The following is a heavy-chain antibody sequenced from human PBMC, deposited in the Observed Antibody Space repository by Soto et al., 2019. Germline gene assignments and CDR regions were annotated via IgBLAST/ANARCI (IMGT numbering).Heavy chain of an antibody. CDR1: GFAFSSYG. J-gene: IGHJ6*01. CDR2: VSYDGSNE. Sequence: PGGSLRLSCAGSGFAFSSYGMYWVRQAPGKGLEWVAVVSYDGSNEFYADSVKGRFTISRDNSKNTLYLQMHSLRAEDTAVYYCAKDKSTAVAGRSNYYYYNMDVWGQGTTVTVSS. CDR3: AKDKSTAVAGRSNYYYYNMDV. V-gene: IGHV3-30*18. D-gene: IGHD6-19*01.